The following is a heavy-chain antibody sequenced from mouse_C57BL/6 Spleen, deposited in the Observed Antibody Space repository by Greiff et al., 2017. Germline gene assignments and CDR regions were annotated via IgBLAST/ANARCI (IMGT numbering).Heavy chain of an antibody. J-gene: IGHJ1*03. CDR1: GYTFTSYW. Sequence: QVQLQQPGAELVKPGASVKMSCKASGYTFTSYWITWVKQRPGQGLEWIGDIYPGSGSTNYNEKFKSKATLTVDTSSSTAYLQLSSLTSEDSAVYYCARFDYYCSTQRGYFDVWGTGTTVTVSS. CDR3: ARFDYYCSTQRGYFDV. CDR2: IYPGSGST. V-gene: IGHV1-55*01. D-gene: IGHD1-1*01.